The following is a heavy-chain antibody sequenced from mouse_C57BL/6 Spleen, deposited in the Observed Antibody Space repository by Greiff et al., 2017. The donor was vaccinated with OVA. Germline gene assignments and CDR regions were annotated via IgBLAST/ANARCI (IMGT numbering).Heavy chain of an antibody. V-gene: IGHV1-18*01. CDR2: INPNNGGT. J-gene: IGHJ2*01. CDR1: GYTFTDYN. CDR3: ARSPIYDGYSYFDY. Sequence: EVQLQESGPELVKPGASVKIPCKASGYTFTDYNMDWVKQSHGKSLEWIGDINPNNGGTIYNQKFKGKATLTVDKSSSTAYMELRSLTSEDTAVYYCARSPIYDGYSYFDYWGQGTTLTVSS. D-gene: IGHD2-3*01.